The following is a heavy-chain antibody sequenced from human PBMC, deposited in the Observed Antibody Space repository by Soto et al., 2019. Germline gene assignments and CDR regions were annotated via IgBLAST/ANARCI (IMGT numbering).Heavy chain of an antibody. Sequence: GGSLRLSCAASGFTFSTYAMHWVRQAPGKGLEWVAVISADGSTNYFADSVKGRLTISRDSSKSMVYLQIDSLRPEDTAVYYCARGLGSSWFFLWGQGTLVTVSS. D-gene: IGHD6-13*01. V-gene: IGHV3-30-3*01. CDR2: ISADGSTN. J-gene: IGHJ5*02. CDR1: GFTFSTYA. CDR3: ARGLGSSWFFL.